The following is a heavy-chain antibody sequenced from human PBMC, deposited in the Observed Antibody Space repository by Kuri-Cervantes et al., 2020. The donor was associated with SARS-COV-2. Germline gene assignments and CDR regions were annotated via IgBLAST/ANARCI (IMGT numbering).Heavy chain of an antibody. D-gene: IGHD3-9*01. CDR1: GFTFSSYA. J-gene: IGHJ4*02. CDR3: AKDHGSTGSPDYFDY. V-gene: IGHV3-23*01. CDR2: ISWNSGSI. Sequence: GGSLRLSCAASGFTFSSYAMSWVRQAPGKGLEWVSGISWNSGSIGYADSVKGRFTISRDNSKNTLYLQMNSLRAEDTAVYYCAKDHGSTGSPDYFDYWGQGTLVTVSS.